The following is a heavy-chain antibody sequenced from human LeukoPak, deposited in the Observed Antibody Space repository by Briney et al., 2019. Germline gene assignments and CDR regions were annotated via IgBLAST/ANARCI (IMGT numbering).Heavy chain of an antibody. CDR1: GFTVSSYA. CDR3: AKVLIWTYGSGNYYKGAFDI. Sequence: GGSLSFSCAASGFTVSSYAMSWVRQAQGKGLEWVSAISGSGGSTDYADSVKGRFTISRDNSKNTLYLQMNSLRAEDTAVYYCAKVLIWTYGSGNYYKGAFDIWGQGTMVTVFS. J-gene: IGHJ3*02. D-gene: IGHD3-10*01. V-gene: IGHV3-23*01. CDR2: ISGSGGST.